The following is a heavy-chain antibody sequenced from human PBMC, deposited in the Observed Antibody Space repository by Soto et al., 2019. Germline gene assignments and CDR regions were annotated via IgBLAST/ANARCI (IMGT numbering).Heavy chain of an antibody. CDR1: GGSFSGYY. CDR3: ARGAYSSSSDGDRVYYYYMDV. V-gene: IGHV4-34*01. D-gene: IGHD6-6*01. CDR2: INHSGST. J-gene: IGHJ6*03. Sequence: SETLSLTCAVYGGSFSGYYWSWIRQPPGKGLEWIGEINHSGSTNYNPSLKSRVTISVDTSKNQFSLKLSSVTAADTAVYYCARGAYSSSSDGDRVYYYYMDVWGKGTTVTVSS.